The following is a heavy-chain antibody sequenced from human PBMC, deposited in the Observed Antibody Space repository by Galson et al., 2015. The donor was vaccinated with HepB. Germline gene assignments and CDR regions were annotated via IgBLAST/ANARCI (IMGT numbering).Heavy chain of an antibody. V-gene: IGHV3-7*01. J-gene: IGHJ5*02. CDR3: ASDREEAGGGDWFDP. CDR1: GFTFSRYW. Sequence: SLRLSCAASGFTFSRYWMSWVRQAPGKGLEWVANINKDGSDKYYVASVKGRLTISRDNAKNSVYLQMNSLRAEDTAVYYCASDREEAGGGDWFDPWGQGTLVIVSS. D-gene: IGHD6-13*01. CDR2: INKDGSDK.